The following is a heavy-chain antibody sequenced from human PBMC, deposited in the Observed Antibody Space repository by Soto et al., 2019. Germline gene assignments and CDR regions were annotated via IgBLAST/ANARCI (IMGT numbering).Heavy chain of an antibody. CDR1: GGTFSSYA. CDR3: ARGGPKAAGYYYGMDV. D-gene: IGHD2-15*01. Sequence: GASVKVSCKASGGTFSSYAISWVRQAPGQGLEWMGGIIPIFGTANYAQKFQGRVTITADKSTSTAYMELSSLRSEDTAVYYCARGGPKAAGYYYGMDVWGQGTTVTVS. CDR2: IIPIFGTA. V-gene: IGHV1-69*06. J-gene: IGHJ6*02.